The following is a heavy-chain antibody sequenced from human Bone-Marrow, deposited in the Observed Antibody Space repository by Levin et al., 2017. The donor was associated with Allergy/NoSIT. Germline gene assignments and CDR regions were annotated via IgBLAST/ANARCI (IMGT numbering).Heavy chain of an antibody. D-gene: IGHD3-10*01. CDR3: AKSLGFGELLHKIDY. Sequence: GGSLRLSCAASGFTFSNYAMSWVRQAPGKGLEWVSSISASGDSTYYADSVKGRFAISRDNSRNTLHLEMKSLRAEDTAIYYCAKSLGFGELLHKIDYWGQGTLVTVSS. CDR1: GFTFSNYA. J-gene: IGHJ4*02. CDR2: ISASGDST. V-gene: IGHV3-23*01.